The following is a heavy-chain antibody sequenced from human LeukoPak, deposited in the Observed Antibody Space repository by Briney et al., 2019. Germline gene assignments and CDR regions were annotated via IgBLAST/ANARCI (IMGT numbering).Heavy chain of an antibody. CDR2: IIPILGIA. CDR1: GGTFSSYA. Sequence: SVKVSCKASGGTFSSYAISWVRQAPGRGLEWMGRIIPILGIANYAQKFQGRVTITADKSTSTAYMELSSLRSEDTAVYYCAREYSSSPIDYWGQGTLVTVSS. CDR3: AREYSSSPIDY. V-gene: IGHV1-69*04. J-gene: IGHJ4*02. D-gene: IGHD6-13*01.